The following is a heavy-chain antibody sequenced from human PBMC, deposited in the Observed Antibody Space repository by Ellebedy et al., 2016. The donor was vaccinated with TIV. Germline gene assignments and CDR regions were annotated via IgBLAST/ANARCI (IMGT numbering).Heavy chain of an antibody. CDR1: GFTFSSYA. CDR2: ISGSGGST. CDR3: AREGGSCYCRDY. Sequence: GESLKISCAASGFTFSSYAMSWVRQAPGKGLEWVSAISGSGGSTYYADSVKGRFTISRDNSKNTLYLQMNSLRAEDTAVYYCAREGGSCYCRDYWGQGTLVTVSS. D-gene: IGHD2-15*01. V-gene: IGHV3-23*01. J-gene: IGHJ4*02.